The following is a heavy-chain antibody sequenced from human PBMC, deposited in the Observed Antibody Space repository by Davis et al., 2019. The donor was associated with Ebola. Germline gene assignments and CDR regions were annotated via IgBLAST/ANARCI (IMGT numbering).Heavy chain of an antibody. CDR2: IYYSGST. V-gene: IGHV4-59*12. Sequence: MPSETLSLTCTVSGVSISSYYWSWIRQPPGKGLEWIGYIYYSGSTNYNPSLKSRVTISLDTSRNQFSLRLGSVTAADTAVYYCARAFHNWYFDLWGRGTLITVSS. CDR1: GVSISSYY. J-gene: IGHJ2*01. CDR3: ARAFHNWYFDL.